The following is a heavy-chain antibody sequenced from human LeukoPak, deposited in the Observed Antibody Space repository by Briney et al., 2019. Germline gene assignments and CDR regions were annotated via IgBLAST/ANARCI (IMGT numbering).Heavy chain of an antibody. V-gene: IGHV3-48*01. Sequence: PGGSLRLSCAGSGFSFSWYSMNWVRQAPGKGLEWVSHISGTGSTIFYADSVKGRFTISKDNAKNSLYLQMNSLRAEDTAVYYCARLPSLDYWGQGTLVTVSS. CDR1: GFSFSWYS. CDR3: ARLPSLDY. J-gene: IGHJ4*02. CDR2: ISGTGSTI.